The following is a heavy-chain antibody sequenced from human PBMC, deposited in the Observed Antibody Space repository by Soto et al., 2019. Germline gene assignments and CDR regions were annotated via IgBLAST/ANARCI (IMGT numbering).Heavy chain of an antibody. J-gene: IGHJ4*02. V-gene: IGHV5-10-1*01. Sequence: GESLKISCEGSGYTFTNYWIGWVRQMPGKGLEWMGRIDPSDSYTNYSPSFQGHVTISADKSISTAYLQWSSLKASDTAIYYCARLQAAAGDNDLTFDYWGQGTLVTVS. CDR1: GYTFTNYW. D-gene: IGHD6-13*01. CDR3: ARLQAAAGDNDLTFDY. CDR2: IDPSDSYT.